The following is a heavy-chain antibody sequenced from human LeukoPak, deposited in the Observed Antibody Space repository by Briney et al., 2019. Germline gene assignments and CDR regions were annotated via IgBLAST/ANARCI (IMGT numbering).Heavy chain of an antibody. D-gene: IGHD3-22*01. V-gene: IGHV4-31*03. CDR2: IYYSGST. Sequence: PSETLSLTCTVSGGSISSGGYYWSWIRQHPGKGLEWIGYIYYSGSTYYNPSLKSRVTISVDTSKNQFSLKLSSVTAADTAVYYCARVGNRPYYYDSSGYSPFDYWGQGTLVTVSP. J-gene: IGHJ4*02. CDR1: GGSISSGGYY. CDR3: ARVGNRPYYYDSSGYSPFDY.